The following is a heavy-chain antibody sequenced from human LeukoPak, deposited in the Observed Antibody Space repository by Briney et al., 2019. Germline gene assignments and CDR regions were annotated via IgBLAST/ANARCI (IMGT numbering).Heavy chain of an antibody. J-gene: IGHJ5*02. CDR3: ARDLGGRGYLHWFDP. Sequence: SETLSLTCAVYGGSFSGYYWSWIRQPPGKGLEWLGEINQSGSTNYNPSLKSRVTISVDTSKNQFSLNLNSVTAADTAVYYCARDLGGRGYLHWFDPWGQGTLVTVSS. CDR1: GGSFSGYY. V-gene: IGHV4-34*01. D-gene: IGHD5-18*01. CDR2: INQSGST.